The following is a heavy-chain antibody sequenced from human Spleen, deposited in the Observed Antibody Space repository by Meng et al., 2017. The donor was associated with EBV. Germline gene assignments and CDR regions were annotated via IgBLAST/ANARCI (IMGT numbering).Heavy chain of an antibody. CDR3: ARPTQPYSRAPLDY. D-gene: IGHD6-13*01. CDR1: GFIFSNYV. V-gene: IGHV3-33*01. CDR2: IWFDGSIE. Sequence: HLMEAGGGVVQPGWSLRVSVAGSGFIFSNYVMQWVRQAPGEGLEWVAAIWFDGSIEYYADSVKGRFTISRDNSKNTLYLHMNSLRAEDTALYYCARPTQPYSRAPLDYWGQGTLVTVSS. J-gene: IGHJ4*02.